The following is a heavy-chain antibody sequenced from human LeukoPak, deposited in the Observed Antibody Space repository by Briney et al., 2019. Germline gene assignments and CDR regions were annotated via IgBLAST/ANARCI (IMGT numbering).Heavy chain of an antibody. J-gene: IGHJ5*02. CDR2: IYYSGST. D-gene: IGHD6-6*01. V-gene: IGHV4-31*03. Sequence: NASQTLSLTCTVSGGSISSGGYCWSWIRQHPGKGLEWIGYIYYSGSTNYNPSLKSRVTISVDTSKNQFSLKLSSVTAADTAVYYCARSSIAARPLGPFDPWGQGTLVTVSS. CDR3: ARSSIAARPLGPFDP. CDR1: GGSISSGGYC.